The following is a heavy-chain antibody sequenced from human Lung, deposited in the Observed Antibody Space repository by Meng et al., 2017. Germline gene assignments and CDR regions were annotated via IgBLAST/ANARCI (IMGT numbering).Heavy chain of an antibody. CDR3: ARGTPGRSCSDF. V-gene: IGHV1-18*04. J-gene: IGHJ4*02. D-gene: IGHD2-15*01. CDR1: DYTFTGYG. CDR2: LGAHDGDR. Sequence: QVHLVQSGAEVKKPGASVKVSCKSSDYTFTGYGVSWVRQAPGQGLEWMAWLGAHDGDRSHAPRFQGRVTVTADRLTATSFMELRNLRYDDTAVYYCARGTPGRSCSDFWGQGTLVTVSS.